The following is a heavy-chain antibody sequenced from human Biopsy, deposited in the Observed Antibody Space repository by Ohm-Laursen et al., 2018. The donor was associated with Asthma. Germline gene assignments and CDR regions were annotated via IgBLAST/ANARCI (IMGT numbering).Heavy chain of an antibody. D-gene: IGHD6-6*01. CDR3: ARGEDPRPVADHLDI. V-gene: IGHV3-33*08. Sequence: SLRLSCAAAGFAFNRFDMHWVRQAPGEGLEWLALITTDDVHKYNGESVRGRFSISRDNSKRTVYLHMAGLTVADTAVYFCARGEDPRPVADHLDIWGQGARVIVSS. J-gene: IGHJ4*02. CDR2: ITTDDVHK. CDR1: GFAFNRFD.